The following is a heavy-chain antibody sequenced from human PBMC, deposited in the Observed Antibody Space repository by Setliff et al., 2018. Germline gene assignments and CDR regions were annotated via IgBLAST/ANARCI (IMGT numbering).Heavy chain of an antibody. Sequence: SVKVSCKASGGTFRTDGFNWVRQAPGQGLEWMGRIIPVFGTAKYSQEFQGRVTIFADESTRTAYLDLRSLRFEDTAVYYCARDTRDKYDTSGYYLSLDSWGQGTLVTVSS. CDR2: IIPVFGTA. J-gene: IGHJ4*02. CDR1: GGTFRTDG. V-gene: IGHV1-69*13. CDR3: ARDTRDKYDTSGYYLSLDS. D-gene: IGHD3-22*01.